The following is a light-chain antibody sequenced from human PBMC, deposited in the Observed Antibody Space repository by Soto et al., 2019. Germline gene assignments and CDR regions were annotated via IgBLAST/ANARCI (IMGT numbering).Light chain of an antibody. Sequence: IVLTQSPVTLSLSPGDRATPSCRAIQSVSSSYLAWYQQKPGQAPRLLIYGASSRATGIPDRFSGSGSGTDFTLTISRLEPEDFAVYYCQQYCSTPFTFGQGTKLEIK. CDR1: QSVSSSY. CDR2: GAS. V-gene: IGKV3-20*01. J-gene: IGKJ2*01. CDR3: QQYCSTPFT.